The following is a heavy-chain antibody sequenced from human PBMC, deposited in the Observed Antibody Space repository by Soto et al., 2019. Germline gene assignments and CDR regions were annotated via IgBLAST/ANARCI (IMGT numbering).Heavy chain of an antibody. CDR1: GGTFSSYT. D-gene: IGHD2-2*01. CDR3: ATVPAAENWYFDL. Sequence: QVQLVQSGAEVKKPGSSVKVSCKASGGTFSSYTISWVRQAPGQGLEWMGRIIPILGIANYAQKFQGRVTITADKSTSTAYMELSSLRSEDTAVYYCATVPAAENWYFDLWGRGTLVTVSS. V-gene: IGHV1-69*02. J-gene: IGHJ2*01. CDR2: IIPILGIA.